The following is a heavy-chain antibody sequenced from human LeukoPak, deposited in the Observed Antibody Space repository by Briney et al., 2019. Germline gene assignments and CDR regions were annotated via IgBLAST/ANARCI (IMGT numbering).Heavy chain of an antibody. CDR2: ISAYNGNT. J-gene: IGHJ5*02. D-gene: IGHD2-2*02. V-gene: IGHV1-18*01. Sequence: GASVKVSCKASGYTFTSYGISWVRQAPGQGLEWMGWISAYNGNTNYAQKLQGRVTMTTDTSTSTAYMELRSLRSDDTAVYYCARDVYCSSTSCYSWFDPWGQGTPVTVSS. CDR1: GYTFTSYG. CDR3: ARDVYCSSTSCYSWFDP.